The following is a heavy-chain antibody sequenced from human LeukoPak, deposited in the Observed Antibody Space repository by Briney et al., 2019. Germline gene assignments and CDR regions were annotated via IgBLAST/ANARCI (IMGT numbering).Heavy chain of an antibody. CDR1: GGSISNTNW. Sequence: SETLSLTCGVSGGSISNTNWWSWVRQPPGQGLEWIWEISLTGLTHYNPPLESRVTVSLDKSKNQLSLNLTPVTAADTAVYYCSRENGAFSPFGYWGQGTLVTVLS. CDR2: ISLTGLT. V-gene: IGHV4-4*02. D-gene: IGHD2-8*01. J-gene: IGHJ4*02. CDR3: SRENGAFSPFGY.